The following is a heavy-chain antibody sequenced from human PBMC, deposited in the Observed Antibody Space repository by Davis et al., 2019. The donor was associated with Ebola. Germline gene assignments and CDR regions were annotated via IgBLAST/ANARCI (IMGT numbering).Heavy chain of an antibody. CDR3: ARVSFSGGDFDC. Sequence: GGPLRLSCAASGLTFSNAWMSWVRQAPGKGLEWVGRIKSKTDGGTTDYAAPVKGRFTISRDNAKNSLYLQMNSLRAEDTAVYYCARVSFSGGDFDCWGQGTLVTVSS. J-gene: IGHJ4*02. CDR1: GLTFSNAW. V-gene: IGHV3-15*01. D-gene: IGHD3-16*01. CDR2: IKSKTDGGTT.